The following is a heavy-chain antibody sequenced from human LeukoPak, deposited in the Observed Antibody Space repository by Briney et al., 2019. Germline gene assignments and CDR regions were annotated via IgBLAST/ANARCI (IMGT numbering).Heavy chain of an antibody. CDR3: ARHYYDSSGYILFDY. Sequence: ASAKVSCKASGYTFTSYYMHWVRQAPGQGLEWMGIINPSGGSTSYAQKFQGRVTMTRDMSTSTVYMELSSLRSEDTDVYYCARHYYDSSGYILFDYWGQGTLVTVSS. CDR2: INPSGGST. CDR1: GYTFTSYY. V-gene: IGHV1-46*01. D-gene: IGHD3-22*01. J-gene: IGHJ4*02.